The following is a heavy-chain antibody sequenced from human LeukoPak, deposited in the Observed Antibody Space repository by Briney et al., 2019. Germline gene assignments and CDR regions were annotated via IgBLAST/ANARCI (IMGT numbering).Heavy chain of an antibody. CDR2: ISYDGSNK. D-gene: IGHD6-13*01. J-gene: IGHJ4*02. V-gene: IGHV3-30*04. Sequence: PGRSLRLSCAASGFTFSSYAMHWVRQAPGKGLEWVAVISYDGSNKYYADSVKRRFTISRNNSKNTLYLQMNSLRAEDTAVYYCARERTAAGTFDYWGQGTLVTVSS. CDR3: ARERTAAGTFDY. CDR1: GFTFSSYA.